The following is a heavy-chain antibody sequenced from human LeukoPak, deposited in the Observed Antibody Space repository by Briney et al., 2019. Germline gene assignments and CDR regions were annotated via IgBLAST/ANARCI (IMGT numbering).Heavy chain of an antibody. CDR2: INHSGST. D-gene: IGHD6-19*01. CDR1: GGSFSGYY. J-gene: IGHJ5*02. CDR3: ARENLRVRQWPPKGYQTWFDP. V-gene: IGHV4-34*01. Sequence: PSETLSLTCAVYGGSFSGYYWSWIRQPPGKGLEWIGEINHSGSTNYNPSLKSRVTMSVDTSKNQFSLKLSSVTAADTAVYYCARENLRVRQWPPKGYQTWFDPWGQGTLVTVSS.